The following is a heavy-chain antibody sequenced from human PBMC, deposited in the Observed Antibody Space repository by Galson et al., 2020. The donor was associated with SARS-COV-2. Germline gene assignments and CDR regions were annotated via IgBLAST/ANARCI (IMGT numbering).Heavy chain of an antibody. Sequence: SETLSLTCNVSGASISSDYWSWIRQSPVKGLEYIGFFHYDGTTNYNPSLKSRVTISVDTSRNRFSLTLSSVTVADTAVYYCARYTTSSVAFDFWGQGALGTVSS. D-gene: IGHD2-2*02. CDR3: ARYTTSSVAFDF. CDR1: GASISSDY. J-gene: IGHJ4*02. CDR2: FHYDGTT. V-gene: IGHV4-59*08.